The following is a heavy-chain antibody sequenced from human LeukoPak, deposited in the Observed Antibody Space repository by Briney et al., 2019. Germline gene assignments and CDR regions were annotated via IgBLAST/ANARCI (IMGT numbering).Heavy chain of an antibody. V-gene: IGHV3-66*04. Sequence: PGGSLRLSCAASGFTFSSYAMSWVRQAPGKGLEWVSVTDSGGSTSYADSVKGRFTISRDTSKNTLYLQMNSLRAEDTAVYYCARRGHGYGSPFDYWGQGTLVTVSS. CDR2: TDSGGST. J-gene: IGHJ4*02. CDR3: ARRGHGYGSPFDY. CDR1: GFTFSSYA. D-gene: IGHD5-18*01.